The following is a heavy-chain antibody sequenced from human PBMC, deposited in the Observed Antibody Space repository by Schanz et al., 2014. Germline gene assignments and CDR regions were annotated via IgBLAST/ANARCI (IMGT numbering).Heavy chain of an antibody. J-gene: IGHJ4*02. CDR2: VHYGGGS. D-gene: IGHD2-15*01. Sequence: EQLQQWGAGLLKPSETLSLTCAVSGASFSDNFWTWIRQHPGKGLEWLGEVHYGGGSIYTPSLKSRLTISIDTSKNQFSLTLNSVTAADTGVYFCARILGQGGYFDSWGQGTLVTVSS. CDR1: GASFSDNF. CDR3: ARILGQGGYFDS. V-gene: IGHV4-34*02.